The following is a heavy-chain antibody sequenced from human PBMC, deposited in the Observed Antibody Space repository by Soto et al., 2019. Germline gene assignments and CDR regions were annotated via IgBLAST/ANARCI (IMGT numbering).Heavy chain of an antibody. CDR2: MKSYRGGGTT. V-gene: IGHV3-15*07. Sequence: EVQLVESGGGLVTPGGSLRLSCTGTGFSFSPAWMNWVRQAPGKGLEWVGRMKSYRGGGTTDYAETVQGRFTISRDDSKNTLYLQMSSLKFEDTALSFCIWQQDFYYGKGVLGQGTTVTVS. CDR3: IWQQDFYYGKGV. D-gene: IGHD6-13*01. CDR1: GFSFSPAW. J-gene: IGHJ6*02.